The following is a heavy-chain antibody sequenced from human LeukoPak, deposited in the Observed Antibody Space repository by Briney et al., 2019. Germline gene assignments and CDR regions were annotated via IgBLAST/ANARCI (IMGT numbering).Heavy chain of an antibody. Sequence: GGSLRLSCAASGFTVSSNYMSWVRQAPGKGLEWVSVIYSGGSTYYADSVKGRFTISRDNSKNTLYLQMNSLRAEDTAVYYCARERGHYYFDYWGQGTLVTVSS. CDR2: IYSGGST. J-gene: IGHJ4*02. V-gene: IGHV3-53*01. D-gene: IGHD3/OR15-3a*01. CDR3: ARERGHYYFDY. CDR1: GFTVSSNY.